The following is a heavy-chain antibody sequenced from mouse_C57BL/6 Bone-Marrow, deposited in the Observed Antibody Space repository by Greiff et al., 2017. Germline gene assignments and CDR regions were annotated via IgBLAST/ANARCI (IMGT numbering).Heavy chain of an antibody. Sequence: QVQLQQPGAELVKPGASVKLSCKASGYTFTSYWMHWVKQRPGQGLEWIGMIHPNSGSTNYNEKFKSKATLTVDKSSSTAYMQLSSLTSEDSAVYYCARAGTNCAMDYWGQGTSVTVSS. D-gene: IGHD3-3*01. CDR3: ARAGTNCAMDY. CDR2: IHPNSGST. J-gene: IGHJ4*01. V-gene: IGHV1-64*01. CDR1: GYTFTSYW.